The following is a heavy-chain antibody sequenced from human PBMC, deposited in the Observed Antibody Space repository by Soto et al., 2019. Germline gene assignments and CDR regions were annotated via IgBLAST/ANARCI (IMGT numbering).Heavy chain of an antibody. CDR3: ASSYYDSSGYDAFDI. D-gene: IGHD3-22*01. V-gene: IGHV1-69*02. CDR1: GGTSSSYT. J-gene: IGHJ3*02. Sequence: GASVKVSCKASGGTSSSYTISWVRQAPGQGLEWMGRIIPILGIANYAQKFQGRVTITADKSTSTAYMELSSLRSEDTAVYYCASSYYDSSGYDAFDIWGQGTMVTVSS. CDR2: IIPILGIA.